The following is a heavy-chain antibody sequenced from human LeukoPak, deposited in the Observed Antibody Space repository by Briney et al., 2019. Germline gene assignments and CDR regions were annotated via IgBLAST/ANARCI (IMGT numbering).Heavy chain of an antibody. CDR3: AVTKGGAHYYDSSGYPPYHHFDY. V-gene: IGHV1-18*01. Sequence: ASVKVSCKASGYTFTRYGVSWVRQAPGQGLEWMTWISAYNGNTNYAQKLQGRVTMTTDTSTSTAYMELSSLRSEDTAVYYCAVTKGGAHYYDSSGYPPYHHFDYWGQGTLVTVSS. D-gene: IGHD3-22*01. J-gene: IGHJ4*02. CDR1: GYTFTRYG. CDR2: ISAYNGNT.